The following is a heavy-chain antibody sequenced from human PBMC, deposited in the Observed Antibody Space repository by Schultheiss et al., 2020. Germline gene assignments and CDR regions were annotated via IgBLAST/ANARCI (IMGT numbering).Heavy chain of an antibody. CDR1: GGSFSGYY. CDR2: IYHSGST. D-gene: IGHD6-13*01. V-gene: IGHV4-34*01. Sequence: SETLSLTCAVYGGSFSGYYWSWIRQPPGKGLEWIGYIYHSGSTYYNPSLKSRVTISVDTSKNQFSLKLSSVTAADTAVYYCARDYSLTDSSSWYRYYYYYYGMDVWGQGTTVTVSS. J-gene: IGHJ6*02. CDR3: ARDYSLTDSSSWYRYYYYYYGMDV.